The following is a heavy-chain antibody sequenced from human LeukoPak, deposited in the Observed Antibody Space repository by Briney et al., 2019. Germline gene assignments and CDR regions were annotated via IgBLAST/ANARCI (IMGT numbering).Heavy chain of an antibody. CDR1: GGSISSYY. D-gene: IGHD3-10*01. J-gene: IGHJ6*02. V-gene: IGHV4-59*08. CDR2: IYNSGST. CDR3: ARRHTGSGRMDV. Sequence: SETLSLTCTVSGGSISSYYWSWIRQPPGKGLEWIGYIYNSGSTNYNPSLKSRVTISVDTSKNQFSLKLSSVTAADTAVYYCARRHTGSGRMDVWGQGTTVTVS.